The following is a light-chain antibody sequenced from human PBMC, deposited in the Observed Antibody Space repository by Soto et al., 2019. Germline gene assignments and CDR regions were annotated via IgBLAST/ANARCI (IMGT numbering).Light chain of an antibody. J-gene: IGKJ3*01. CDR3: QQYDRSPIT. V-gene: IGKV3-20*01. CDR2: GVS. CDR1: QSISSNR. Sequence: EIVLTQSPGNLSLSPGERATLYCRASQSISSNRFAWFQEKPGQAPSLLIYGVSSRATGIPDRFSGSGSGTDFTLTISRLEPEDFGVYYCQQYDRSPITFGPGTKVDIK.